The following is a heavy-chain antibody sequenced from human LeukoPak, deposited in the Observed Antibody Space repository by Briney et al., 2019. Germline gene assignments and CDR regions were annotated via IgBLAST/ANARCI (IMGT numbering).Heavy chain of an antibody. D-gene: IGHD5-12*01. CDR1: GGSISSSSYY. J-gene: IGHJ4*02. Sequence: SETLSLTCTVSGGSISSSSYYWGWIRQPPGKGLEWIGSIYHSGSTYYNPSLKSRVTISVDTSKNQFSLKLSSVTAADTAVYYCARLGDIVATITEDYWGQGTLVTVSS. CDR2: IYHSGST. V-gene: IGHV4-39*07. CDR3: ARLGDIVATITEDY.